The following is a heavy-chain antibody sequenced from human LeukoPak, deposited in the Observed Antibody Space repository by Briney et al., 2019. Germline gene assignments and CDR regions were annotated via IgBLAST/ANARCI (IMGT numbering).Heavy chain of an antibody. Sequence: SVKVSCKASGGTFSSYTISWVRQAPGQGLEWMGRIIPILGIANYAQKFQGRVTITADKSTSTAYTELSSLRSEDTAVYYCASDNYAFWSGYAGNGPLAQIVYWGQGTLVTVSS. V-gene: IGHV1-69*02. D-gene: IGHD3-3*01. CDR2: IIPILGIA. J-gene: IGHJ4*02. CDR3: ASDNYAFWSGYAGNGPLAQIVY. CDR1: GGTFSSYT.